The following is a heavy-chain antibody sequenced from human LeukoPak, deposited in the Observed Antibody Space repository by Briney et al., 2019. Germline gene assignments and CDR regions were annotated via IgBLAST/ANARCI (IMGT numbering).Heavy chain of an antibody. CDR3: ARWDILTGYVDPDAFDI. J-gene: IGHJ3*02. D-gene: IGHD3-9*01. V-gene: IGHV4-39*01. Sequence: SETLSLTCTVSGGSISSSSYYWGWIRQPPGKGLEWIGSIYYSGSTYYNPSLKSRVTISVDTSKNQFSLKLSSVTAADTAVYYCARWDILTGYVDPDAFDIWGQGTMVTVSS. CDR2: IYYSGST. CDR1: GGSISSSSYY.